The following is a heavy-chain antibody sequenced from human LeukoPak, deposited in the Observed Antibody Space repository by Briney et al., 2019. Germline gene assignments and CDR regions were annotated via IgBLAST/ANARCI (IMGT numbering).Heavy chain of an antibody. CDR1: GFTFSSYS. D-gene: IGHD6-6*01. J-gene: IGHJ4*02. CDR3: AREQQLVPFDY. Sequence: NSGGSLRLSCAASGFTFSSYSMNWVRQAPGKGLEWVSSISSSSSYIYYADSVKGRFAISRDNAKNSLYLQMNSLRAEDTAVYYCAREQQLVPFDYWGQGTLVTVSS. CDR2: ISSSSSYI. V-gene: IGHV3-21*01.